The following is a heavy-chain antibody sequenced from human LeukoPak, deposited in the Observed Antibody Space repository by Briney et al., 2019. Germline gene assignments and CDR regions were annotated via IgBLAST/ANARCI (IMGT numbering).Heavy chain of an antibody. CDR2: IYYTGST. CDR1: GGSISSYY. J-gene: IGHJ4*02. V-gene: IGHV4-59*01. CDR3: ARRSYNSPFRY. D-gene: IGHD5-24*01. Sequence: SETLSLTCTVSGGSISSYYWSWIRQPPGKGLEWIGYIYYTGSTNYNPSLKSRVTISVDTSKNQFSLKLGSVTAADTAVYYCARRSYNSPFRYWGQGTLVTVSS.